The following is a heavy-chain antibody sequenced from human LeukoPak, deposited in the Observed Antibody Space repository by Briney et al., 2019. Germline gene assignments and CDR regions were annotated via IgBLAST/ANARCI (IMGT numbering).Heavy chain of an antibody. V-gene: IGHV4-39*07. CDR2: IYYTGST. Sequence: SETLSLTCTVSGGSISSRSYYWGWIRQPPGKGLEWIGSIYYTGSTYYNPSLKSRVTISVDTSKNQFSLKLSSVTAADTAVYYCARLGDSSGWYYFDYWGQGTLVTVSS. CDR1: GGSISSRSYY. CDR3: ARLGDSSGWYYFDY. J-gene: IGHJ4*02. D-gene: IGHD6-19*01.